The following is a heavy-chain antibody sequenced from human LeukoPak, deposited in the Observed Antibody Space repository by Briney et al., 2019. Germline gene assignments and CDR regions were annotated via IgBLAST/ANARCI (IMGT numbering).Heavy chain of an antibody. CDR2: IYHSGST. V-gene: IGHV4-38-2*02. CDR3: ARESSYAFDI. J-gene: IGHJ3*02. CDR1: GYSISSGYY. Sequence: SETLSLTCTVSGYSISSGYYWGWIRQPPGKGLEWIGSIYHSGSTYYNPSLKSRVTISVDTSKNQFSLKLSSVTAADTAVYYCARESSYAFDIWGQGTTVTVSS.